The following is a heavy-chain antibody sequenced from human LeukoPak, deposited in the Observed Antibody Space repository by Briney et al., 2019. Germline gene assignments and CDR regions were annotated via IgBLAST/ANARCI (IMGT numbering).Heavy chain of an antibody. Sequence: GGSLRLSCAASGFTFSSYGMHWVRQAPGKGLEWVAFIRYDGTTKYYADSVKGRFTISRDNSKNTLYLQMNSLRGEDTAVYYCVKDEVFSSGWYLDSWGQGTLVTVSS. CDR2: IRYDGTTK. V-gene: IGHV3-30*02. D-gene: IGHD6-19*01. CDR3: VKDEVFSSGWYLDS. CDR1: GFTFSSYG. J-gene: IGHJ4*02.